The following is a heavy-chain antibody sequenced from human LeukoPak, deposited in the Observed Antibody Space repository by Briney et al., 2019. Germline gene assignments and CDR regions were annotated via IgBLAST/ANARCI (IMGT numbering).Heavy chain of an antibody. D-gene: IGHD3-9*01. CDR2: IIPILGIA. CDR1: GGTFSSYA. J-gene: IGHJ3*02. V-gene: IGHV1-69*04. CDR3: ARRDYDILTGLKNRAFDI. Sequence: ASVKVSCKASGGTFSSYAISWVRQAPGQGLEWMGRIIPILGIANYAQKFQGRVTITADKSTSTAYMELSSLRSEDTAVYYCARRDYDILTGLKNRAFDIWGQGTMVTVSS.